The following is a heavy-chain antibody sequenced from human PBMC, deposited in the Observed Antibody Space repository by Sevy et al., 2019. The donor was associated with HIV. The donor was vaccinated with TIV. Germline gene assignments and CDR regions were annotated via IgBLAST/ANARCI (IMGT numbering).Heavy chain of an antibody. CDR3: TSPWDPRFLEWSYGMDV. CDR2: IRSKAVGGTT. V-gene: IGHV3-49*03. Sequence: GSLRLSCTASGFTFGDYAMSWFRQAPGKGLEWVGFIRSKAVGGTTEYAASVKGRFTISRDDSKSIAYLQMNSLKTEDTAVYYCTSPWDPRFLEWSYGMDVWGQGTTVTVSS. CDR1: GFTFGDYA. D-gene: IGHD3-3*01. J-gene: IGHJ6*02.